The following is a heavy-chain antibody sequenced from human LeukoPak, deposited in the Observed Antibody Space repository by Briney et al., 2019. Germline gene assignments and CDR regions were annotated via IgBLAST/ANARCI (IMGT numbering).Heavy chain of an antibody. CDR3: ARGRNSYDIWSGYWGY. CDR1: GFTFSSYA. V-gene: IGHV3-23*01. CDR2: ISGSGDST. J-gene: IGHJ4*02. D-gene: IGHD3-3*01. Sequence: GGSLRLSCAASGFTFSSYAMSWVRQAPGKGLEWISAISGSGDSTYSADSVKGRFTISRDNAKNSLYLQMKSLRAEDTALYYCARGRNSYDIWSGYWGYWGQGTLVTVSS.